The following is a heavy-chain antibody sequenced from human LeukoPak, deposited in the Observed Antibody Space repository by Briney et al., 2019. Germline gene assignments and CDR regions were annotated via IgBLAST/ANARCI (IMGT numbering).Heavy chain of an antibody. D-gene: IGHD2-2*01. CDR1: GGSISSSNW. CDR2: IYHSGST. V-gene: IGHV4-4*02. J-gene: IGHJ6*02. CDR3: ARDHCSGTDCDYYYYYGMDV. Sequence: SETLSLTCAVSGGSISSSNWWSWVRQPPGKGLEWIGEIYHSGSTNYSPSLKSRVTILIDKSKNQFSLKLSSATAADTAVYYCARDHCSGTDCDYYYYYGMDVWGQGTTVTVSS.